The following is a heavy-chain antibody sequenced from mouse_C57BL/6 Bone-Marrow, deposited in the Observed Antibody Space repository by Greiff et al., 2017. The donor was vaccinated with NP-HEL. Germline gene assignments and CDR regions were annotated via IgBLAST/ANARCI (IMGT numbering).Heavy chain of an antibody. V-gene: IGHV5-17*01. CDR2: ISSGSSTI. D-gene: IGHD2-10*02. J-gene: IGHJ3*01. CDR3: ARADGYGNAWFAY. Sequence: EVKVEESGGGLVKPGGSLKLSCAASGFTFSDYGMHWVRQAPEKGLEWVAYISSGSSTIYYADTVKGRFTISRDNAKNTLFLQMTSLRSEDTAMYYCARADGYGNAWFAYWGQGTLVTVSA. CDR1: GFTFSDYG.